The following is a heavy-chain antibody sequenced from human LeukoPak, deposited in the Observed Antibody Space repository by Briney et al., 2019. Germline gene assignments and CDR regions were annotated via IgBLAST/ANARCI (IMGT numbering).Heavy chain of an antibody. CDR1: GYTFTSYD. J-gene: IGHJ6*03. CDR3: ARAGATYDYYYMDV. CDR2: MNPNSGNT. Sequence: ASVKVSCKASGYTFTSYDINWVRQATGQGLEWMGWMNPNSGNTGYAQKFQGRVTMTGNTSISTAYMELSSLRSEDTAVYYCARAGATYDYYYMDVWGKGTTVTVSS. V-gene: IGHV1-8*01.